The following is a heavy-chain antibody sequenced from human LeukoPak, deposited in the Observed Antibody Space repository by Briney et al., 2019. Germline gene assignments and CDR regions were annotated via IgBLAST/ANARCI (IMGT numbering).Heavy chain of an antibody. CDR2: ISSSSSYI. D-gene: IGHD5-24*01. CDR3: ARADGHNHAFDI. J-gene: IGHJ3*02. Sequence: PGGSLRLSCAASGFTFSSYSMNWVRQAPGKGLEWVSSISSSSSYIYYADSVRGRFTISRDNAKNSLYLQMNSLRAEDTAVYYCARADGHNHAFDIWGQGTMVTVSS. CDR1: GFTFSSYS. V-gene: IGHV3-21*01.